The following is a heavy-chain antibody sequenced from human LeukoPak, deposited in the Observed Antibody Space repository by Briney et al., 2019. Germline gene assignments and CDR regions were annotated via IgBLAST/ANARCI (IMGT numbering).Heavy chain of an antibody. CDR3: ARASRYDFWSGYPTYYYYYMDV. J-gene: IGHJ6*03. D-gene: IGHD3-3*01. CDR1: GGSFSGYY. V-gene: IGHV4-34*01. CDR2: INHSGST. Sequence: KPSETLSLTCAVYGGSFSGYYWSWIRQPPGKGLDWIGEINHSGSTNYNPSLKSRVTISVATSKNQFSLKLSSVTAADTAVYYCARASRYDFWSGYPTYYYYYMDVWGKGTTVTVSS.